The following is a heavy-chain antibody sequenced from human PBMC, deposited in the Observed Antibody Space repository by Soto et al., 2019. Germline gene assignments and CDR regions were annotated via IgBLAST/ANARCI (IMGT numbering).Heavy chain of an antibody. J-gene: IGHJ4*02. CDR1: GFTFDNYA. CDR3: ARDHDEDFGYDLDYFDF. CDR2: INWNSVTF. D-gene: IGHD5-12*01. Sequence: EAQLVESGGGLVQPGRSLRLYCAASGFTFDNYAMHWVRQGPGKGLEWVSGINWNSVTFDYADSVKGRFTISRDNAKNSLYLQMDSRRPEDTAFYYCARDHDEDFGYDLDYFDFWGRGTLVTVSS. V-gene: IGHV3-9*01.